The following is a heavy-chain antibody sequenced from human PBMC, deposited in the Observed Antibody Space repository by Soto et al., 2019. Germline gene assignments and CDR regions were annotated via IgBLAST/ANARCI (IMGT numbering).Heavy chain of an antibody. J-gene: IGHJ4*02. CDR2: ISYDGSNK. CDR1: GFTFSSYG. D-gene: IGHD6-6*01. CDR3: AKVKFPYSSSGVDY. V-gene: IGHV3-30*18. Sequence: PGGSLRLSCAASGFTFSSYGMHWVRQAPGKGLEWVAVISYDGSNKYYADSVKGRFTISRDNSKNTLYLQMNSLRAEDTAVYYCAKVKFPYSSSGVDYWGQGTLVTVSS.